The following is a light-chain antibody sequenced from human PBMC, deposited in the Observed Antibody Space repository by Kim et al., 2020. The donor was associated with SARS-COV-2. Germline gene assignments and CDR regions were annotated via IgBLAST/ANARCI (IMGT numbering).Light chain of an antibody. V-gene: IGLV3-1*01. CDR2: QDS. CDR3: QAWDRTTVV. CDR1: KLGDKY. J-gene: IGLJ2*01. Sequence: SYELTKPPSVSVSPGQTASITCSGDKLGDKYACWYQQKPGQSPVLVIYQDSKRPSGIPERFSGSNYGNTATLTISGTQAMDEADYYCQAWDRTTVVFGGGTQLTVL.